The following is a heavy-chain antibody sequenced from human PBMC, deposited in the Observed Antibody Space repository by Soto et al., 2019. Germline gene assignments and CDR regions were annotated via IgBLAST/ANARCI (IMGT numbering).Heavy chain of an antibody. CDR1: GFTFSSYS. CDR2: ISSSSSYI. D-gene: IGHD2-15*01. Sequence: GGSLRLSCAASGFTFSSYSMNWVRQAPGKGLEWVSSISSSSSYIYYADSVKGRFTISRDNAKNSLYLQMNSLRAEDTAVYYCARGVCSGGSCYSGGDYYYYGMDVWGQGTTVTVSS. J-gene: IGHJ6*02. V-gene: IGHV3-21*01. CDR3: ARGVCSGGSCYSGGDYYYYGMDV.